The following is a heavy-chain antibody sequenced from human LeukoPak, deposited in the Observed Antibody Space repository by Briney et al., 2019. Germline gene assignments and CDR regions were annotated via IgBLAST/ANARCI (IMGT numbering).Heavy chain of an antibody. J-gene: IGHJ6*03. CDR2: ISSTGGTT. V-gene: IGHV3-23*01. Sequence: PGGSLRLFCAASGFPFSSYEMNWVRQAPGKGLEWVSSISSTGGTTYYADSVKGRFTISRDNSKNTPYLQMNSLRAEDTAIYYCAKNGDRGAYCTGGTCYPYFYYYMDVWGKGTTVTI. CDR3: AKNGDRGAYCTGGTCYPYFYYYMDV. CDR1: GFPFSSYE. D-gene: IGHD2-15*01.